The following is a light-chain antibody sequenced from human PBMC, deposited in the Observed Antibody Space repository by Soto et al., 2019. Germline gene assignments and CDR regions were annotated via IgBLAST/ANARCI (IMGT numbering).Light chain of an antibody. Sequence: VVLTQSPGTLSLTPRERATLSCRASQSVSSKYVAWYQQIPGQTPRLLIYGASSRATGIPDRFSGSGSGTDFTLTISRLEPEDFAVYYCQQHGSSPWMFGQGTKVDIK. CDR2: GAS. CDR3: QQHGSSPWM. CDR1: QSVSSKY. V-gene: IGKV3-20*01. J-gene: IGKJ1*01.